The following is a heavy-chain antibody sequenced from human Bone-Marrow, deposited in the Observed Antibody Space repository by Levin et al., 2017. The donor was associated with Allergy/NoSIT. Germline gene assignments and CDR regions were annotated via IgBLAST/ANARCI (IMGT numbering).Heavy chain of an antibody. CDR1: GFTFSSYG. CDR2: ISYDGSNK. Sequence: GGSLRLSCAASGFTFSSYGMHWVRQAPGKGLEWVAVISYDGSNKYYADSVKGRFTISRDNSKNTLYLQMNSLRAEDTAVYYCAKDGVVTLSSYYYYGMDVWGQGTTVTVSS. CDR3: AKDGVVTLSSYYYYGMDV. V-gene: IGHV3-30*18. D-gene: IGHD4-23*01. J-gene: IGHJ6*02.